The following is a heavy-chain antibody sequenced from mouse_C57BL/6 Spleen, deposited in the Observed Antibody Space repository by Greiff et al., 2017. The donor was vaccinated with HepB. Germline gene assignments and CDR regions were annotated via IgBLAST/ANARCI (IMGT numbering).Heavy chain of an antibody. CDR3: ARSPAYYSKGFAY. Sequence: QVQLKQPGAELVKPGASVKLSCKASGYTFTSYWMQWVKQRPGQGLEWIGEIDPSDSYTNYNQKFKGKATLTVDTSSSTAYMQLSSLTSEDSAVYYCARSPAYYSKGFAYWGQGTLVTVSA. CDR2: IDPSDSYT. CDR1: GYTFTSYW. J-gene: IGHJ3*01. V-gene: IGHV1-50*01. D-gene: IGHD2-5*01.